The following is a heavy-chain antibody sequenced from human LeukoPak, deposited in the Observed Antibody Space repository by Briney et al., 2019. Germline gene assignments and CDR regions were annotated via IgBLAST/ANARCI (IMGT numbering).Heavy chain of an antibody. CDR2: ISSSGSTI. D-gene: IGHD4-23*01. J-gene: IGHJ5*02. CDR3: ASFGGGNDNNWFDP. Sequence: AGGSLRLSCAASGFTFSDYYMSWIRQAPGKGLEWVSYISSSGSTIYYADSVKGRSTISRDNAKNSLYLQMNSLRAEDTAVYYCASFGGGNDNNWFDPWGQGTLVTVSS. CDR1: GFTFSDYY. V-gene: IGHV3-11*04.